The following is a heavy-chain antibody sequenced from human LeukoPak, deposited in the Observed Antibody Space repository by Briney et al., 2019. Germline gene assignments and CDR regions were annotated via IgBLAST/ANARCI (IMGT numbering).Heavy chain of an antibody. J-gene: IGHJ4*02. CDR1: EFDFSTHA. Sequence: PGGSLRLSCAASEFDFSTHAMTWVRQAPGKGLEWVGRARNKANSYTTEYAASVKGRFIISRDESKNSLFLHMNSLKTDDTAVYYCSRVVGATIGDFWGQGTLVTVSS. CDR3: SRVVGATIGDF. CDR2: ARNKANSYTT. V-gene: IGHV3-72*01. D-gene: IGHD1-26*01.